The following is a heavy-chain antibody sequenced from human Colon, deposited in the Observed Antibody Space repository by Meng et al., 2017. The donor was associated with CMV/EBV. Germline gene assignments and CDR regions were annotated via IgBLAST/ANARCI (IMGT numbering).Heavy chain of an antibody. V-gene: IGHV4-4*07. Sequence: QLQLQESGPGLLRPSETLSLTCSVSGAPISNFFWSWIRQSAGMRLEWIGRIQSDGNTYYNPSLKSRVTVSQDTSKNQISLRLRSVTAADTAVYYCATGSGDFDHWGQGTLVTVSS. D-gene: IGHD1-26*01. CDR2: IQSDGNT. J-gene: IGHJ4*02. CDR3: ATGSGDFDH. CDR1: GAPISNFF.